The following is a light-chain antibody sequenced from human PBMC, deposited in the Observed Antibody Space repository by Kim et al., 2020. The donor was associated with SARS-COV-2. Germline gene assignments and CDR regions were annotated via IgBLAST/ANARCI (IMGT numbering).Light chain of an antibody. CDR2: QDN. V-gene: IGLV3-1*01. J-gene: IGLJ2*01. Sequence: VAPGQTATITCSGDKLGDKFASWYQQKPGQSPVLVIYQDNKRPSGIPERFSGSNSGNTATLTISGTQAMDEADYYCQAWDSGTAVFGGGTQLTVL. CDR1: KLGDKF. CDR3: QAWDSGTAV.